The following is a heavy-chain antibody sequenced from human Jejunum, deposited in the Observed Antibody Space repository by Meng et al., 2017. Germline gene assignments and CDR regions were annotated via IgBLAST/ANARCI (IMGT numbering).Heavy chain of an antibody. V-gene: IGHV1-2*06. Sequence: QVEVGRAGAEVKKPGASVKVSCKASGYTFIDAYVHWVRQAPGQGLEWMGRIIPSISDAGSAQKFQGRVTLTWDTSISTAYMELSSLRSDDTATYYCARDGGYYDLDYWGQGTLVTVSS. CDR3: ARDGGYYDLDY. J-gene: IGHJ4*02. D-gene: IGHD3-3*01. CDR1: GYTFIDAY. CDR2: IIPSISDA.